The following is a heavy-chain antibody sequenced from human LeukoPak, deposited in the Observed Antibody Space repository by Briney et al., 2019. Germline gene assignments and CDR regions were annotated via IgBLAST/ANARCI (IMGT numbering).Heavy chain of an antibody. V-gene: IGHV4-39*07. CDR3: ARAGGRWFGEYPFDP. CDR2: INHSGST. Sequence: SETLSLTCTVSGGSISSGGYYWSWIRQPPGKGLEWIGEINHSGSTNYNPSLKSRVTISVDTSKNQFSLKLSSVTAADTAVYYCARAGGRWFGEYPFDPWGQGTLVTVSS. J-gene: IGHJ5*02. D-gene: IGHD3-10*01. CDR1: GGSISSGGYY.